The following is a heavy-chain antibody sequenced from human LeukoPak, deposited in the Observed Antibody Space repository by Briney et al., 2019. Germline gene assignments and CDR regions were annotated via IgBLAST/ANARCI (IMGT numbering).Heavy chain of an antibody. CDR2: IYPGDSDT. D-gene: IGHD3-10*01. J-gene: IGHJ4*02. V-gene: IGHV5-51*01. CDR1: GYSFTTYW. CDR3: ARRQKVGELSFDVDY. Sequence: GESLKISCKGSGYSFTTYWIAWVRQMPGKGLEWMGIIYPGDSDTRYSPSFQGQVTISADKSISTAYLQWSSLKASDTAMYYCARRQKVGELSFDVDYWGQGTLVTVSS.